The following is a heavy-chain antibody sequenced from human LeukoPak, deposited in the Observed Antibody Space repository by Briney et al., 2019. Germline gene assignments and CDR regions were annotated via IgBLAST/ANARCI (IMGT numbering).Heavy chain of an antibody. Sequence: GGSLRLSCAASGFTVSSNYMSWVRQAPGKGLEWVSVTYSNGRTYYADSVKGRFTISRDNAKNSLYLQMNSLRAEDTAVYYCASAAYCGGDCYSPSWFDPWGQGTLVTVSS. CDR2: TYSNGRT. D-gene: IGHD2-21*02. CDR3: ASAAYCGGDCYSPSWFDP. CDR1: GFTVSSNY. V-gene: IGHV3-53*01. J-gene: IGHJ5*02.